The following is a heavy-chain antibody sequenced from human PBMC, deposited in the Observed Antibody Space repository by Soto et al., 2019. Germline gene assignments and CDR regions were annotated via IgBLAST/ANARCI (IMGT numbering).Heavy chain of an antibody. CDR3: ARARRDFSFGVDV. CDR2: IYDSGST. Sequence: QVQLQESGPGLVKPSETLSLTCTVSGGSISSYYGSWIRQPPGKGLEWIGYIYDSGSTNYNPSPTRRVTPPVSTSKNQFSLKLSFVTDADTAVYYCARARRDFSFGVDVWCPGTTVTVSS. V-gene: IGHV4-59*01. CDR1: GGSISSYY. J-gene: IGHJ6*02.